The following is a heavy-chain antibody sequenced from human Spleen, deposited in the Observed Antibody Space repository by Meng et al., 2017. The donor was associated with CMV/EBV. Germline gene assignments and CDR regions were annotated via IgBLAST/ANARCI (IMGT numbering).Heavy chain of an antibody. Sequence: GGSLRLSCKGYGYNFNNHWIAWVRQRPGKGLEWMGIINPSDSNTKYSPSFQGQVTISADKSISTAYLQWSSLKASDTAMYYCASGGYSYGYLSYWGQGTLVTVSS. CDR2: INPSDSNT. CDR3: ASGGYSYGYLSY. V-gene: IGHV5-51*01. J-gene: IGHJ4*02. D-gene: IGHD5-18*01. CDR1: GYNFNNHW.